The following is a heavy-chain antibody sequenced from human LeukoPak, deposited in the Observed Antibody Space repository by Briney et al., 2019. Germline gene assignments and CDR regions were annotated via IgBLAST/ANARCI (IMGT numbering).Heavy chain of an antibody. CDR1: GFTFSSYW. D-gene: IGHD3-3*01. CDR3: ARFGDFWSGYYSDY. J-gene: IGHJ4*02. V-gene: IGHV3-7*01. CDR2: IKQDGSEK. Sequence: GGSLRLSGAVSGFTFSSYWMSWVRQAPGKGLEWVANIKQDGSEKYYVDSVKGRFTISRDNAKNSLYLQMNSLRAEDTAVYYCARFGDFWSGYYSDYWGQGTLVTVSS.